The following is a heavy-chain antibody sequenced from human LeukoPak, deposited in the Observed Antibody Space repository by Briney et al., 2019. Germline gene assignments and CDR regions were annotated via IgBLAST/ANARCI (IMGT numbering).Heavy chain of an antibody. CDR3: ARALLWFGERRNYFDY. CDR1: GYSISSGYY. Sequence: SETLPLTCTVSGYSISSGYYWGWIRQPPGKGLEWIGSIYHSGSTYYNPSLKSRVTISVDKSKNQFSLKLSSVTAADTAVYYCARALLWFGERRNYFDYWGQGTLVTVSS. V-gene: IGHV4-38-2*02. J-gene: IGHJ4*02. CDR2: IYHSGST. D-gene: IGHD3-10*01.